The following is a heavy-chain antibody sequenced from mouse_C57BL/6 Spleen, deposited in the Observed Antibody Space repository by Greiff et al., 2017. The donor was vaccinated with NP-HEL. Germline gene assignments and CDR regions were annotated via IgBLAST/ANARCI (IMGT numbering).Heavy chain of an antibody. Sequence: VQLVESGAELVKPGASVKISCKASGYAFSSYWMNWVKQRPGKGLEWIGQIYPGDGDTNYNGKFKGKATLTADKSSSTAYMQLSSLTSEDSAVYFCAVIYYDYDGFDYWGQGTTLTVSS. D-gene: IGHD2-4*01. V-gene: IGHV1-80*01. CDR3: AVIYYDYDGFDY. CDR2: IYPGDGDT. J-gene: IGHJ2*01. CDR1: GYAFSSYW.